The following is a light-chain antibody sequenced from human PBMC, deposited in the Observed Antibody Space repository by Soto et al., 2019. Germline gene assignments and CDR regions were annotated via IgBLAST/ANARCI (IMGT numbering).Light chain of an antibody. CDR1: QTVASNY. V-gene: IGKV3-20*01. Sequence: ETVLTQSPGTLSLSPGERVTLSCRASQTVASNYFAWYQQRPGQAPRLLMNGASTRATGVTDRFSGSGSGTDFTLTISRLEPEKLAVYYCQQYTNSRWTFGQGTKMDIK. J-gene: IGKJ1*01. CDR2: GAS. CDR3: QQYTNSRWT.